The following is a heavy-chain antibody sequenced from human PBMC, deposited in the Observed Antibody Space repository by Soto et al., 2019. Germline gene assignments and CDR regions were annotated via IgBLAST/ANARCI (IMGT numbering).Heavy chain of an antibody. CDR3: ARGRWLQFYYYYGMDV. V-gene: IGHV4-59*01. D-gene: IGHD5-12*01. CDR1: GGSISSYY. J-gene: IGHJ6*02. CDR2: IYYSGST. Sequence: SETLSLTCTVSGGSISSYYWSWIRQPPWKGLEWIGYIYYSGSTNYNPSLKSRVTISVDTSKNQFSLKLSSVTAADTAVYYCARGRWLQFYYYYGMDVWGQGTTVTVSS.